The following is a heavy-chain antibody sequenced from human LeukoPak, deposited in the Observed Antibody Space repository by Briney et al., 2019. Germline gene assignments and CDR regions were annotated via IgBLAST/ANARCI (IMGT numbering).Heavy chain of an antibody. V-gene: IGHV3-20*04. CDR2: INWNGGST. D-gene: IGHD2-15*01. CDR1: GFTFDDYG. CDR3: ARERFSLGGQSPADY. Sequence: GGSLRLSCAASGFTFDDYGMSWVRQAPGKGLEWVSGINWNGGSTGYADSVKGRFTISRDNAKNSLYLQMNSLRAEDTAVYYCARERFSLGGQSPADYWGQGTLVTVSS. J-gene: IGHJ4*02.